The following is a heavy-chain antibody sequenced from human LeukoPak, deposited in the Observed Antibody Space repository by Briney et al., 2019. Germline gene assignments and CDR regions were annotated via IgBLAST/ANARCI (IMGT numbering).Heavy chain of an antibody. V-gene: IGHV1-2*02. CDR3: ARGWDYYDSSGYYSD. J-gene: IGHJ4*02. D-gene: IGHD3-22*01. CDR2: INPNSGGT. Sequence: GASVKVSCKASGYTFTGYYMHWVRQAPGQGLEWMGWINPNSGGTNYAQKFQGRVTMTRDTSISTAYMELSRLRSDDTAVYYCARGWDYYDSSGYYSDWGQGTLVTVSS. CDR1: GYTFTGYY.